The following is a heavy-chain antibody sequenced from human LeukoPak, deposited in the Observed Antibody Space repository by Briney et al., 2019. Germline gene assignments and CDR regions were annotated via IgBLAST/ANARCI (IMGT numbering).Heavy chain of an antibody. J-gene: IGHJ5*02. D-gene: IGHD1-26*01. CDR3: AKIEVGRFDP. CDR1: GASISSHY. V-gene: IGHV4-59*11. CDR2: IYDRGSA. Sequence: SETLSLTCTVTGASISSHYWCWIRQTPGTGLEWIGDIYDRGSATYNPSLKSRVSISVDTSRNQFSLNLRSVTAADAAVYYCAKIEVGRFDPWGQGTLVTVSS.